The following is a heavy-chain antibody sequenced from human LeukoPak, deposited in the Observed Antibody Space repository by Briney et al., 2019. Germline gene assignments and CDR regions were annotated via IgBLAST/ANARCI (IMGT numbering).Heavy chain of an antibody. CDR3: ARWSGYDHDAFDI. V-gene: IGHV4-39*07. D-gene: IGHD5-12*01. CDR1: GGSISSSSYY. Sequence: SETLSLTCTVSGGSISSSSYYWGWIRQPPGKGLEWIGSIYYSGSTYYNPSLKSRVTISVDTSKNQFSLKLSSGTAADTAVYYCARWSGYDHDAFDIWGQGTMVTVSS. CDR2: IYYSGST. J-gene: IGHJ3*02.